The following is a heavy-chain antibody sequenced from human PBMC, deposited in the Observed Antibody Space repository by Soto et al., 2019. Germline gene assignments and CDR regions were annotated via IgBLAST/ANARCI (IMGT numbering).Heavy chain of an antibody. CDR2: IKQDGSEK. CDR1: GFTFSSYW. Sequence: EVQLVESGGGLVQPGGSLRLSCAASGFTFSSYWMSWVSQAPGKGLEGVANIKQDGSEKYYVDSVKGRFTISRDNATNSLYLQMNSLRAEDTAVYYCAREKRRIVVVVAATYYFEYWGQGTLVTVSS. CDR3: AREKRRIVVVVAATYYFEY. J-gene: IGHJ4*02. D-gene: IGHD2-15*01. V-gene: IGHV3-7*05.